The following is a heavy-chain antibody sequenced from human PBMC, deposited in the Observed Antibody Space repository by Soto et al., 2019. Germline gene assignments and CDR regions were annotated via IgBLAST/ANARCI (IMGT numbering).Heavy chain of an antibody. D-gene: IGHD6-13*01. Sequence: SETLSLTCTVSGGSISSGDYYWSWIRQPPGKGLEWIGYIYYSGSTYYNPSLKSRVTISVDTSKNQFSLKLSSVTAADTAVYYCAREEYSSSFPAAWNAKNWFDPWGQGTLVTVSS. J-gene: IGHJ5*02. CDR1: GGSISSGDYY. CDR2: IYYSGST. CDR3: AREEYSSSFPAAWNAKNWFDP. V-gene: IGHV4-30-4*01.